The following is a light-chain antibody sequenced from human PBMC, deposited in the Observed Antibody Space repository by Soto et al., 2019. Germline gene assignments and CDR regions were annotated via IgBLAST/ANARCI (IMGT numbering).Light chain of an antibody. CDR2: EAS. CDR1: QSISDS. V-gene: IGKV1-5*03. Sequence: DIQMTQSPSTLSASVGDRVTITCRASQSISDSLAWYQQKPGKAPKLLIYEASSLKSGVPSRFSGSRSGTVYTLNISSLQPDDFATYYCQQYNGYWTFGQGTKVEIK. J-gene: IGKJ1*01. CDR3: QQYNGYWT.